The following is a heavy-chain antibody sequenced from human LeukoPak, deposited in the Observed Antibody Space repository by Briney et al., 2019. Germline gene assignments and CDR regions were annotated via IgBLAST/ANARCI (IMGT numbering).Heavy chain of an antibody. V-gene: IGHV3-74*01. CDR2: IDSDGSAT. CDR3: AKDADSTTYNFDY. J-gene: IGHJ4*02. CDR1: GFTLSSYW. D-gene: IGHD2/OR15-2a*01. Sequence: PGGSLRLSCAASGFTLSSYWMHWVRQAPGKGLVWVSRIDSDGSATGYTDSVRGRFTISRDDSKNTLYLQMNSLRAEDTALYYCAKDADSTTYNFDYWGQGTLVTVSS.